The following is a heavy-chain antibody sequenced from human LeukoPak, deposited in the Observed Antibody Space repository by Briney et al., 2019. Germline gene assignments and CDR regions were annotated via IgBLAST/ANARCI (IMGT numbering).Heavy chain of an antibody. CDR2: IYHSGST. CDR1: GYSISSGYY. V-gene: IGHV4-38-2*02. D-gene: IGHD6-13*01. J-gene: IGHJ4*02. CDR3: ARDRWYSSSYSRSWYFDY. Sequence: PSETLSLTCAVSGYSISSGYYWGWIRQPPGKGLEWIGSIYHSGSTYYNPSLKSRVTISVDTSKNQFALKLSSVTAADTAVYYCARDRWYSSSYSRSWYFDYWGQGTLVTVSS.